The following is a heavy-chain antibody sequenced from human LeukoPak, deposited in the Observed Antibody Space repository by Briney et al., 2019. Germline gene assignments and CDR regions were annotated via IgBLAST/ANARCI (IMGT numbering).Heavy chain of an antibody. J-gene: IGHJ4*02. CDR3: ARGSGYSPTLFDY. CDR2: IYTTGST. V-gene: IGHV4-61*02. Sequence: SETLSLTCTVSGGSISSGSYYWSWIRQPAGKGLDWIGRIYTTGSTNYNPSLKSRVAISVDTSKNQFSLKLSSVTAADTAVYYCARGSGYSPTLFDYWGQGILITVSS. CDR1: GGSISSGSYY. D-gene: IGHD3-22*01.